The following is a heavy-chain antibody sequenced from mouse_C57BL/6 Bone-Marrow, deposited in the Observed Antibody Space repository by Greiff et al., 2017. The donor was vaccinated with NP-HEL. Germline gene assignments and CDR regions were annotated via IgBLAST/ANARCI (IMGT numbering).Heavy chain of an antibody. CDR2: IYPRSGNT. D-gene: IGHD1-1*01. CDR1: GYTFTSYG. Sequence: VQLQQSGAELARPGASVKLSCKASGYTFTSYGISWVKQRTGQGLEWIGEIYPRSGNTYYNEKFKGKATLTADKSSSTAYMELRSLTSEDSAVYFCARPDYYGSSFPFAYWGQGTLVTVSA. CDR3: ARPDYYGSSFPFAY. V-gene: IGHV1-81*01. J-gene: IGHJ3*01.